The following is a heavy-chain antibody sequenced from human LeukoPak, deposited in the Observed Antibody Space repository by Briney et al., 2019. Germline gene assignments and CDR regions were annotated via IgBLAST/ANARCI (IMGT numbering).Heavy chain of an antibody. D-gene: IGHD3-3*01. Sequence: PGGSLRLSCAASGFTFNNYEMNWVRQAPGKGLECVSCISSSGITIYYADSVKGRFTISRDNAKNSLYLQMNSLRAEDTAVYFCARGGFWSGYYNYYGMDGWGQGTTVTVSS. CDR3: ARGGFWSGYYNYYGMDG. CDR2: ISSSGITI. V-gene: IGHV3-48*03. CDR1: GFTFNNYE. J-gene: IGHJ6*02.